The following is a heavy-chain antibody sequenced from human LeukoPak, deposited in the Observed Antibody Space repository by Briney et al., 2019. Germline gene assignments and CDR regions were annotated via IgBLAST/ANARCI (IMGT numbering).Heavy chain of an antibody. J-gene: IGHJ4*02. CDR1: GFTFGDFY. V-gene: IGHV3-11*01. D-gene: IGHD3-10*01. CDR2: ISSTGSSI. Sequence: GGSLRLSCAASGFTFGDFYMTWIRQAPGKGPDWVSFISSTGSSIYYADSVKGRFTISRDNDENSLFLHMTSLRVEDTAVYYCARQPMIRGVNVFDSWGQGTLAIVSS. CDR3: ARQPMIRGVNVFDS.